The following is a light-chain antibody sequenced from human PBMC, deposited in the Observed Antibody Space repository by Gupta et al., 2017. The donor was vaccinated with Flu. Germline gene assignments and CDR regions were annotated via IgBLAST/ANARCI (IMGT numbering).Light chain of an antibody. J-gene: IGLJ2*01. CDR3: TSYEPGNNLL. Sequence: QSALTQPPSASGSPGQSVTISCTGTSSDVGGFSYVSWYQQHPGKAPKLMISDVSKRPSGVPDRFSGSKSGNTASLTVSGLQAEDEADYYCTSYEPGNNLLFGGGTKLTVL. CDR2: DVS. CDR1: SSDVGGFSY. V-gene: IGLV2-8*01.